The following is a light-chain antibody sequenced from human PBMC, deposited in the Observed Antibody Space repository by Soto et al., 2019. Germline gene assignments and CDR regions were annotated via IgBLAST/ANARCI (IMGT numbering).Light chain of an antibody. Sequence: QSALTQPPSVSGAPGQRATISCTGSSANIGAGFDVHWYQQLPGTAPELLIYGNNNRPSGVPDRFSGSKSGTSASLAITGLQAEDEADYYCQSYDGSLSGYVFGTGTKVTVL. CDR2: GNN. CDR3: QSYDGSLSGYV. V-gene: IGLV1-40*01. J-gene: IGLJ1*01. CDR1: SANIGAGFD.